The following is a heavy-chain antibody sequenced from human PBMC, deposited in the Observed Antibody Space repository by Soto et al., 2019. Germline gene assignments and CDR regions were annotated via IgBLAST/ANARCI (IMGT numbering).Heavy chain of an antibody. CDR2: ISAYNGNT. J-gene: IGHJ2*01. Sequence: AASVKVSCKASGYTFTSYGISWVRQAPGQGLEWMGWISAYNGNTNYAQKLQGRVTMTADTSTSTAYTELRSLRSDDTALYSFARKPRGVARSWYCDLWGRGTLVTVSS. CDR3: ARKPRGVARSWYCDL. V-gene: IGHV1-18*01. CDR1: GYTFTSYG. D-gene: IGHD3-16*01.